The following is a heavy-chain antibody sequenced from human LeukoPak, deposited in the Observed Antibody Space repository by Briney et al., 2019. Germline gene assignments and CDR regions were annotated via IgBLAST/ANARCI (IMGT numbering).Heavy chain of an antibody. V-gene: IGHV1-2*02. CDR2: INPNSGT. D-gene: IGHD1-26*01. J-gene: IGHJ4*02. Sequence: GASVKVSCEASGYTFTDYYMHWVRQAPGQGLEWMGWINPNSGTNYAQNFQGRVTMTRYTSISTAYMELSSLRSDDTAVYYCSRGEVDGPDFDYWGQGTLVTVSS. CDR3: SRGEVDGPDFDY. CDR1: GYTFTDYY.